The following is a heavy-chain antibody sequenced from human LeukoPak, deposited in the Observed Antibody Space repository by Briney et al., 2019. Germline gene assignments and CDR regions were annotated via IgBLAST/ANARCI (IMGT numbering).Heavy chain of an antibody. Sequence: APVKVSCKASGYTFTDYYMHWVRQAPGQGLERMGWINPNSGGTNYAQKFQGRVTMTRDTSISTAYMELSSLRSDDTAVYYCARERGYYYGYGWFDPWGQGTLVTVSS. CDR3: ARERGYYYGYGWFDP. J-gene: IGHJ5*02. CDR1: GYTFTDYY. D-gene: IGHD5-18*01. V-gene: IGHV1-2*02. CDR2: INPNSGGT.